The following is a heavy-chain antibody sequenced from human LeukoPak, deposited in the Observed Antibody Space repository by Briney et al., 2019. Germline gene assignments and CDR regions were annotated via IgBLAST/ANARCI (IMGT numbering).Heavy chain of an antibody. CDR3: AKALAAAGPYYFDY. J-gene: IGHJ4*02. V-gene: IGHV4-39*07. Sequence: SETLSLTCTVSGGSISSGSYYWGWIRQPPGKGLEWIGSIYYSGSTYYNPSLKSRVTISVDTSKNQFSLKLSSVTAEDTAVYYCAKALAAAGPYYFDYWGQGTLVTVSS. D-gene: IGHD6-13*01. CDR2: IYYSGST. CDR1: GGSISSGSYY.